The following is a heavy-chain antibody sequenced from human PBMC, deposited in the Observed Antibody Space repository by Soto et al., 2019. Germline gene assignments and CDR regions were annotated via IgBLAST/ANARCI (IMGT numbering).Heavy chain of an antibody. CDR2: ISRSGDST. CDR3: AKATLTTKGAFDI. D-gene: IGHD4-17*01. CDR1: GFTFSNND. Sequence: EVQLLESGGGLVQPGGSLRLSCAASGFTFSNNDMSWVRQAPGKGLEWVSTISRSGDSTYYADSVIGRFTISRGDSKTSLYLQMNSLRVEDSAVYYCAKATLTTKGAFDIWGQGTMVTVSS. V-gene: IGHV3-23*01. J-gene: IGHJ3*02.